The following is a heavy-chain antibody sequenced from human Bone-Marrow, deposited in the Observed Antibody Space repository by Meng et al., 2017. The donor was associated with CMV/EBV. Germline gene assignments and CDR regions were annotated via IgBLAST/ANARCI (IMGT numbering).Heavy chain of an antibody. J-gene: IGHJ6*02. CDR2: IKHDGSET. CDR3: ARDLRLYSGSYPHNYYYYGMDV. D-gene: IGHD1-26*01. CDR1: GFIFSRYW. Sequence: GESLKISCAASGFIFSRYWMSWVRQAPGKGPEWVANIKHDGSETYYVDSVKGRFIISRNNAENSLYLQMNSLRAEDTAVYYCARDLRLYSGSYPHNYYYYGMDVWGQGTTVTVSS. V-gene: IGHV3-7*03.